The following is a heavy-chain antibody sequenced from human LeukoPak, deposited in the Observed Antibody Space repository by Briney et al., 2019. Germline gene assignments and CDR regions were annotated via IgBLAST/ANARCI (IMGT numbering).Heavy chain of an antibody. Sequence: GGSLRLSCAASGFTSSDYTMNWVRQSPGKGLEWVSGISVSDDSTYYADSVKGRFTISRDKSNMLHLQMNSLRAEDTAVYYCARDRYCVSTNCPYDCWGQGTPVTVSS. CDR2: ISVSDDST. CDR3: ARDRYCVSTNCPYDC. V-gene: IGHV3-23*01. J-gene: IGHJ4*02. CDR1: GFTSSDYT. D-gene: IGHD2-2*01.